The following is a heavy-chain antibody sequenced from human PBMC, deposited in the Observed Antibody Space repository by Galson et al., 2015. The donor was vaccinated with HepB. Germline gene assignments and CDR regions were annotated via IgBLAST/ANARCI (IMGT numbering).Heavy chain of an antibody. D-gene: IGHD4-11*01. CDR2: TSYDEVNK. CDR3: VKDKAGMHCSRAPCHFGMDV. J-gene: IGHJ6*02. Sequence: SLRLSCAASGFTFRNYGMHWVRQAPGRGLEWVAVTSYDEVNKFYADSVKGRFTISRDNSKNMLYLQTNSLRAEDTAVYYCVKDKAGMHCSRAPCHFGMDVWGQGTTVTVSS. CDR1: GFTFRNYG. V-gene: IGHV3-30*18.